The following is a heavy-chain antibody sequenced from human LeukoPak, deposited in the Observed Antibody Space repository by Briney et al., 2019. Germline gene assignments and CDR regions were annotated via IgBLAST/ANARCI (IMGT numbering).Heavy chain of an antibody. D-gene: IGHD3-10*01. CDR1: GGSVSSGNYY. J-gene: IGHJ4*02. Sequence: SETLSLTCTVSGGSVSSGNYYWSWIRQPLGKGLEWIGYIYYSGSTNYNPSLKSRVTISLDTSKNQLSLKLSSVTAADTAVYYCARDRFGEFDYWGQGTLVTVSS. CDR3: ARDRFGEFDY. V-gene: IGHV4-61*01. CDR2: IYYSGST.